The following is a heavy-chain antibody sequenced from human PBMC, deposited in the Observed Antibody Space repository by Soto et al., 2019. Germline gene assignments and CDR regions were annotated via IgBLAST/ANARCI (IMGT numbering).Heavy chain of an antibody. Sequence: GESLKISCKGSGYSFTSYWIGWVRQMPGKGLEWMGIIYPGDSDTRYSPSFQGQVTISADKSISTAYLQWSSLKASDTAMYYCARLNYYDSSGYYYVPDYWRQRTLVTVSS. CDR3: ARLNYYDSSGYYYVPDY. J-gene: IGHJ4*02. CDR1: GYSFTSYW. V-gene: IGHV5-51*01. CDR2: IYPGDSDT. D-gene: IGHD3-22*01.